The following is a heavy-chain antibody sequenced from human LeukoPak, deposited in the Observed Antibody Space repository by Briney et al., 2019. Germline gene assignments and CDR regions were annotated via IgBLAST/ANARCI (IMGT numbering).Heavy chain of an antibody. Sequence: GGSLRLSCAASGFTFSSYAMHWVRQAPGKGLEWVAVISYDGSNKYYADSVKGRFTISRDNSKNTLYLQMNSLRAEDTAVYYCAATESIVGASFDYWGQGTLVTVSS. CDR3: AATESIVGASFDY. D-gene: IGHD1-26*01. CDR2: ISYDGSNK. V-gene: IGHV3-30-3*01. J-gene: IGHJ4*02. CDR1: GFTFSSYA.